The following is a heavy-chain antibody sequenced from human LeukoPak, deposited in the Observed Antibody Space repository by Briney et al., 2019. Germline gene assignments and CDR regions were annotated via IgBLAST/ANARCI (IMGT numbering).Heavy chain of an antibody. CDR1: GGSISSYY. J-gene: IGHJ4*02. Sequence: SETLSLTCTVSGGSISSYYWSWIRQPPGKGLEWIGYIYYSGSTNYNPSLKSRVTISVDTSKNQFSLKLSSVTAADTAVYYCARADSRGYVFDYWGQGTLVTVSS. D-gene: IGHD3-22*01. CDR2: IYYSGST. V-gene: IGHV4-59*08. CDR3: ARADSRGYVFDY.